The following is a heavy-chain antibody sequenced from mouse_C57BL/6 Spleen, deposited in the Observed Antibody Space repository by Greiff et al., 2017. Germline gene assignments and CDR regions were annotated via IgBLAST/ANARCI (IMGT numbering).Heavy chain of an antibody. Sequence: QVQLQQPGAELVKPGASVKLSCKASGYTFTSYWMQWVKQRPGQGLEWIGEIDPSDSYTNYNQKFKGKATLTVDTSSSTAYMQLSSLTSEDSAVDYCARYYGSSYWYFDVWGTGTTVTVSS. CDR1: GYTFTSYW. CDR3: ARYYGSSYWYFDV. CDR2: IDPSDSYT. V-gene: IGHV1-50*01. D-gene: IGHD1-1*01. J-gene: IGHJ1*03.